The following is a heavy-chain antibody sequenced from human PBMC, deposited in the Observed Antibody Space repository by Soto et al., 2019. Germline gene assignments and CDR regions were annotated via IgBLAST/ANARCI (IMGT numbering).Heavy chain of an antibody. CDR2: IYPGDSDT. CDR3: ARRMLPALAYYGMDV. V-gene: IGHV5-51*01. Sequence: GESLKISCKCSGYSFTSYWIGWVRQMPGKGLEWMGIIYPGDSDTRYSPSFQGQVTISADKSISTAYLQWSSLKASDTAMYYCARRMLPALAYYGMDVWGQGTTVTVSS. CDR1: GYSFTSYW. D-gene: IGHD2-8*01. J-gene: IGHJ6*02.